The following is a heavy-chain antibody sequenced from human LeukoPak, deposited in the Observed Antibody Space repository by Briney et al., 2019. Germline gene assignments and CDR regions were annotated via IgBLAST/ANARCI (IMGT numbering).Heavy chain of an antibody. J-gene: IGHJ4*02. CDR3: TRVFGAYNSVDC. Sequence: GGSLRLSCAASGFSMSGYWMSWVRQAPGKGLEWVANIKQDGSERHYVDSEKGRFTISRDNAQNSLYLQMNSLRAEETAVYYCTRVFGAYNSVDCWGQGTLVTV. CDR2: IKQDGSER. D-gene: IGHD4-17*01. CDR1: GFSMSGYW. V-gene: IGHV3-7*01.